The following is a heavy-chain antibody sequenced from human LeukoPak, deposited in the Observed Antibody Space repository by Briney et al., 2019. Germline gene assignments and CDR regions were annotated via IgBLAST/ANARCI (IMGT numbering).Heavy chain of an antibody. D-gene: IGHD3-10*01. V-gene: IGHV1-2*02. CDR2: INPNSGGT. J-gene: IGHJ4*02. CDR3: ARDVMVRGVISEPEVYFDY. CDR1: GYTFTGYY. Sequence: ASVKVSCKASGYTFTGYYMHWVRQAPGQGLEWMGWINPNSGGTNYAQKFQGRVTMTRDTSISTAYMELSRLRSDDTAVYYCARDVMVRGVISEPEVYFDYWGQGTLVTVSS.